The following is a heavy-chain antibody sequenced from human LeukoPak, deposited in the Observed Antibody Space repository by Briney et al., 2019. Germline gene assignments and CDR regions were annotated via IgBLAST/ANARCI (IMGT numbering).Heavy chain of an antibody. V-gene: IGHV3-74*01. CDR3: ARGTVGAPGFDY. CDR2: INPGGNKK. D-gene: IGHD6-13*01. Sequence: QPGGSLRLSCAASGLMFNGYWMHWFRQVPGKGLVWVSGINPGGNKKNYADSVWGRFTVSRDNAKDTVYLQMDRVSVGDTAVYYCARGTVGAPGFDYWGQGTLVSVSS. CDR1: GLMFNGYW. J-gene: IGHJ4*02.